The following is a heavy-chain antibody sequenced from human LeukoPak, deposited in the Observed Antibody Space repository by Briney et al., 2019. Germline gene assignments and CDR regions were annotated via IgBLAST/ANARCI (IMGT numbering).Heavy chain of an antibody. CDR2: IYYSGST. CDR1: GGSISSSSYY. D-gene: IGHD6-19*01. Sequence: SETLSLTCTVSGGSISSSSYYWGWIRQPPGRGLEWLGSIYYSGSTYYNPSLKSRVTISVDTSKNQFSLKLSSVTAADTAVYYCARDRRDEIAVAVHNWFDPWGQGTLVTVSS. V-gene: IGHV4-39*07. CDR3: ARDRRDEIAVAVHNWFDP. J-gene: IGHJ5*02.